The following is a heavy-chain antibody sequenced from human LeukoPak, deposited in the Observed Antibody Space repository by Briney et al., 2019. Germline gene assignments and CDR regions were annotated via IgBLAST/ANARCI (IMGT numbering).Heavy chain of an antibody. CDR2: ISYDGSNK. V-gene: IGHV3-30*03. D-gene: IGHD6-6*01. CDR3: ASDFLSSSVH. CDR1: GFTFSSYG. J-gene: IGHJ4*02. Sequence: PGGSLRLSCAASGFTFSSYGMHWVRQAPGKGLEWVAVISYDGSNKYYADSVKGRLTISRDNSKNTLYLQMNSLRAEDTAVYYCASDFLSSSVHWGQGTLVTVSS.